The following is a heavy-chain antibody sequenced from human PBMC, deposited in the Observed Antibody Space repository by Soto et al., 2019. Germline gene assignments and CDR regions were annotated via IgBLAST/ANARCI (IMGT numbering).Heavy chain of an antibody. CDR3: AKDIAARPNNYYGMDV. Sequence: GGSLRLSCAASGFTFSSYAMSWVRQAPGKGLEWVSAISGSGGSTYYADSVKGRFTISRDNSKNTLYLQMNSLRAEDTAVYYCAKDIAARPNNYYGMDVWGQGTTVTVSS. D-gene: IGHD6-6*01. J-gene: IGHJ6*02. CDR1: GFTFSSYA. CDR2: ISGSGGST. V-gene: IGHV3-23*01.